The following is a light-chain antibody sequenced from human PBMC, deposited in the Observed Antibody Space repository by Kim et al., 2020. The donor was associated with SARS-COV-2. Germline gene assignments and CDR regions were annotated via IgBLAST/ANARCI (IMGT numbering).Light chain of an antibody. Sequence: NFMLTQPHSVSESPGKTVTISCTRSSGSVGSNYVQWYQQRPSSAPTTVIYEDNQRPSGVPDRFSGSIDTSSNSASLTISGLTTEDEADYYCQSYDNNNPFIFGAGTKVTVL. CDR3: QSYDNNNPFI. CDR2: EDN. V-gene: IGLV6-57*03. CDR1: SGSVGSNY. J-gene: IGLJ1*01.